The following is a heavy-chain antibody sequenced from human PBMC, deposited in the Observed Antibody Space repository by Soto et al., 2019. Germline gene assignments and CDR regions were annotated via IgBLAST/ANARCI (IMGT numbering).Heavy chain of an antibody. D-gene: IGHD5-12*01. CDR1: GYTFTTYT. CDR3: ATERTGYHGFDY. Sequence: GASVKVSCKTSGYTFTTYTLQWVRQAPGQRLEWMGWINAGNGNTKYSEKFQGRVTIARDSSASTAYIELTSLISEDTAVYYCATERTGYHGFDYWGQGTLVTSPQ. V-gene: IGHV1-3*01. J-gene: IGHJ4*02. CDR2: INAGNGNT.